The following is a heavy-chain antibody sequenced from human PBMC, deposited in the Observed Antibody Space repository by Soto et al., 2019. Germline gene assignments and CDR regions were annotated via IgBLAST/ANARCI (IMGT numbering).Heavy chain of an antibody. CDR1: GFIFSNYG. CDR3: ARGGINWDYPHGY. V-gene: IGHV3-33*05. D-gene: IGHD1-7*01. CDR2: IQSDGSIE. J-gene: IGHJ4*02. Sequence: GGSLRLSCAASGFIFSNYGMHWVRQAPGRGLEWVAAIQSDGSIEYYADSVKGRFTVSRDQSKNTLYLQLNSLRSEDTAVYYCARGGINWDYPHGYWGQGTLLTVSS.